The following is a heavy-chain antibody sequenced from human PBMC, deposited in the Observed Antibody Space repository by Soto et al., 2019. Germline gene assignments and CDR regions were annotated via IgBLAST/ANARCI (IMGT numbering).Heavy chain of an antibody. V-gene: IGHV5-51*01. CDR3: AIVSEVVPAAIQYYFDY. D-gene: IGHD2-2*01. J-gene: IGHJ4*02. CDR1: GYSFNSYW. CDR2: IYPGDSDT. Sequence: GESLKISCKGSGYSFNSYWIAWVRQMPGKGLEWMGIIYPGDSDTRYSPSFQGQVTISADKSISTAYLQWSSLKASDTAMYYCAIVSEVVPAAIQYYFDYWGQGTLVTVSS.